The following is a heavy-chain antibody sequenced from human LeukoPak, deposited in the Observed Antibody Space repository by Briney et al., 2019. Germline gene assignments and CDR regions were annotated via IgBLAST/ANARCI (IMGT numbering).Heavy chain of an antibody. CDR1: GYTFTGYY. CDR2: INPNSGGT. V-gene: IGHV1-2*02. J-gene: IGHJ4*02. D-gene: IGHD1-26*01. Sequence: ASVKVSCKASGYTFTGYYMHWVRQAPGQGLEWMGWINPNSGGTNYAQKFQGRVTMTRDTSISTAYMELSRLRSDDTAVYYCARDPGVGATRFDYWGQGTLVTVSS. CDR3: ARDPGVGATRFDY.